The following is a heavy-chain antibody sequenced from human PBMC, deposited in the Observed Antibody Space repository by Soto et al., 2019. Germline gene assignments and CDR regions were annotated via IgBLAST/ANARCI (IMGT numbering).Heavy chain of an antibody. D-gene: IGHD3-22*01. CDR1: GGTFSSYA. CDR3: ARERGDNSGYFPYYFDY. Sequence: QVQMVQSGAEVKKTGSSVKVSCKASGGTFSSYAISWVRPAPGQGLEWMGGLIPIFGTANYAQKFRGRVTNTASEHTSTDYMELGSLGSEDTAVYYCARERGDNSGYFPYYFDYWGQGTLVTVCS. V-gene: IGHV1-69*12. J-gene: IGHJ4*02. CDR2: LIPIFGTA.